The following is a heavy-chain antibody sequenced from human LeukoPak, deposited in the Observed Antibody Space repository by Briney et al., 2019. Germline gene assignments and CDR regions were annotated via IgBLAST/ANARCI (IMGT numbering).Heavy chain of an antibody. CDR1: GFTFSNYY. J-gene: IGHJ5*02. D-gene: IGHD3-10*01. CDR2: IKQNSSDT. V-gene: IGHV3-11*03. CDR3: ARLQGYGSGNYPVEP. Sequence: GGSLRLSCAASGFTFSNYYMTWIRQAPGKGLEWVSNIKQNSSDTNYVDSVKGRFTISRDNAKNSLYLQMNSLRAEDTAVYYCARLQGYGSGNYPVEPWGQGTLVTVSS.